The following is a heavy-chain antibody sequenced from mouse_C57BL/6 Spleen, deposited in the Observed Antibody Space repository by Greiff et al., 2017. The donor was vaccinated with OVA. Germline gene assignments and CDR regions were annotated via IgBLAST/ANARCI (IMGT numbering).Heavy chain of an antibody. Sequence: EVQGVESGAELVRPGASVKLSCTASGFNIKDDYMHWVKQRPEQGLEWIGWIDPENGDTEYASKFQGKATITADTSSNTAYLQLSSLTSEDTAVYYCTSQAEDFDYWGQGTTLTVSS. CDR3: TSQAEDFDY. J-gene: IGHJ2*01. CDR1: GFNIKDDY. D-gene: IGHD3-2*02. CDR2: IDPENGDT. V-gene: IGHV14-4*01.